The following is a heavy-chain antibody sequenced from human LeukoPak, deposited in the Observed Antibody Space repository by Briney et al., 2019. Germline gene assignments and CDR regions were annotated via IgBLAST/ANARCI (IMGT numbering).Heavy chain of an antibody. CDR1: GFTFSSYN. Sequence: TGGSLRLSCAASGFTFSSYNMNWVRQAPGKGLEWVSSISTRGSYIYYADSVKGRFTISRDNAKNSLYLQMNSLGAEDTAVYYCARAEVLLWFGESPGAEYFQHWGQGTLVTVSS. V-gene: IGHV3-21*01. D-gene: IGHD3-10*01. J-gene: IGHJ1*01. CDR2: ISTRGSYI. CDR3: ARAEVLLWFGESPGAEYFQH.